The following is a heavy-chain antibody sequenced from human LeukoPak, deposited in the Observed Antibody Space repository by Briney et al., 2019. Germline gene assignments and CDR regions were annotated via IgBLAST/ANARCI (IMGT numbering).Heavy chain of an antibody. CDR2: MNPNSGGT. J-gene: IGHJ3*02. V-gene: IGHV1-2*02. D-gene: IGHD3-10*01. Sequence: ASVKVSCKASGYTFTSYDINWVRQATGQGLEWMGWMNPNSGGTNYAQKFQGRVTMTRDTSISTAYMELSRLRSDDTAVYYCARDLITMVRGVMGTYAFDIWGQGTMVTVSS. CDR3: ARDLITMVRGVMGTYAFDI. CDR1: GYTFTSYD.